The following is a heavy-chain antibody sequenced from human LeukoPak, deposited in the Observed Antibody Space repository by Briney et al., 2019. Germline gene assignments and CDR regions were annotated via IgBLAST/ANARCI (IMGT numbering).Heavy chain of an antibody. Sequence: GGSLRLSCAASGFTFSTYAMSWVRQAPGKGLEWDSGIGGSGVSTYYADSVKGRFTISRDNSKNTLYLQMNSLRADDSAVYYCAKGRYQPLLYGNFDYWGQGTLVTVSS. CDR2: IGGSGVST. CDR3: AKGRYQPLLYGNFDY. D-gene: IGHD2-2*02. V-gene: IGHV3-23*01. J-gene: IGHJ4*02. CDR1: GFTFSTYA.